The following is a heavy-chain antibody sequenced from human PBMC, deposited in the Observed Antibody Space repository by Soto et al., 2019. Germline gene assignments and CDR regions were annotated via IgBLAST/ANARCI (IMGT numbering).Heavy chain of an antibody. Sequence: EVQLLESGGGLVQPGGSLRLSCAASGFTFSNYAVTWVRQAPGKGREWVSTISGSGGGTYYADSVKGRFTISRDNSKNTLYLQMNSLRAEDTAVYYCAKDQGSSWYEIDYWGQGTLVTVSS. V-gene: IGHV3-23*01. CDR2: ISGSGGGT. J-gene: IGHJ4*02. CDR3: AKDQGSSWYEIDY. CDR1: GFTFSNYA. D-gene: IGHD6-13*01.